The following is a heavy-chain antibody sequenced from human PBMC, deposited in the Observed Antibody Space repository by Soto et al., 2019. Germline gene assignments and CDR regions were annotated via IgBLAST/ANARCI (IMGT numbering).Heavy chain of an antibody. D-gene: IGHD6-19*01. CDR1: GFTFSAYA. J-gene: IGHJ6*02. CDR2: ISGGGGDT. CDR3: AKGGTSSGPYYSGMDV. V-gene: IGHV3-23*01. Sequence: EVQLLESGGGLVQPGGSLRLSCAASGFTFSAYAMTWVRQAPGKGLQWVSAISGGGGDTYYADSVKGRFTISRDNSKNTLYLQMHSLRAEDTAVYYCAKGGTSSGPYYSGMDVWGQGTTVTVSS.